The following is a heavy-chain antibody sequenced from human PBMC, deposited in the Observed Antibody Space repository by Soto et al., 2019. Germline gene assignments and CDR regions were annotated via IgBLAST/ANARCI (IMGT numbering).Heavy chain of an antibody. J-gene: IGHJ4*02. CDR2: MNPSTGNT. CDR3: ARRKERSGPHYFDS. CDR1: GYTFTSCD. Sequence: VKVSCKASGYTFTSCDIHWVRQAPGQGLEWMGWMNPSTGNTGFAQKFQGRVTMTRNTAISTAYMELRSLTSEDTAVYYCARRKERSGPHYFDSWGQGXLVTVYS. V-gene: IGHV1-8*01.